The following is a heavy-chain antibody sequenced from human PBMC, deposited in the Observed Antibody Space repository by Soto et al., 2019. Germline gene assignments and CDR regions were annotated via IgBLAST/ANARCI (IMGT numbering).Heavy chain of an antibody. J-gene: IGHJ4*02. D-gene: IGHD4-17*01. CDR1: GGSISSSSYY. CDR2: IYYSGST. V-gene: IGHV4-39*01. CDR3: ASDTPFYGGNPEYFDY. Sequence: SETLSLTCTVSGGSISSSSYYWGWIRQPPGKGLEWIGSIYYSGSTYYNPSLKSRVTISVDTSKNQFSLKLSSVTAADTAVYYCASDTPFYGGNPEYFDYWGQGILVTVSS.